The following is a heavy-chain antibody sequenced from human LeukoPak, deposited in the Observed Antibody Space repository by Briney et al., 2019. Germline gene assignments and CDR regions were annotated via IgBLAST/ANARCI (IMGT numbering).Heavy chain of an antibody. J-gene: IGHJ4*02. CDR2: IIPIFGTA. Sequence: GASVKVSCKASGGTFSSYTISWVRQAPGQGLEWMGGIIPIFGTANYAQKLQGRVTMTTDTSTSTAYMELRSLRSDDTAVYYCARDSRSITMVRGAHSPGYWGQGTLVTVSS. D-gene: IGHD3-10*01. CDR1: GGTFSSYT. V-gene: IGHV1-69*05. CDR3: ARDSRSITMVRGAHSPGY.